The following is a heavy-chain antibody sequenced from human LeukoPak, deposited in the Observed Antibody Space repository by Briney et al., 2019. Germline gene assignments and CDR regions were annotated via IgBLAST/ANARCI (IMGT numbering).Heavy chain of an antibody. CDR3: ASHYCSSTSCPRLDAFDI. D-gene: IGHD2-2*01. V-gene: IGHV4-59*01. CDR1: GGSISSYY. CDR2: IYYSGST. Sequence: SETLSLTCNVSGGSISSYYWSWIRQPPGKGLEWIGYIYYSGSTNYNPSLKSRVTISVDTSKNQFSLKLSSVTAADTAVYYCASHYCSSTSCPRLDAFDIWGQGTMVTVSS. J-gene: IGHJ3*02.